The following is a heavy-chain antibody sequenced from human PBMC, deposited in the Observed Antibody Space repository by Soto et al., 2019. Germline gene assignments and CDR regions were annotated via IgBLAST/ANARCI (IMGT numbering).Heavy chain of an antibody. Sequence: QVQLVESGGGVVQPGRSLRLSCAASGFTFSSYNMCWVRQAPGKGLEWVAAISYDGDGKYNTDSGKGRFIISSDNSKNTLFLQMSSLRAEDTAVYWCAKGPTKVTTGPYYYGMDVWGQGTTVTVSS. V-gene: IGHV3-30*04. CDR3: AKGPTKVTTGPYYYGMDV. D-gene: IGHD4-17*01. J-gene: IGHJ6*02. CDR2: ISYDGDGK. CDR1: GFTFSSYN.